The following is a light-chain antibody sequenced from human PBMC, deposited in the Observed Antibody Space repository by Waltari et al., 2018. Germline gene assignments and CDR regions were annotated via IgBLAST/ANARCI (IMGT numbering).Light chain of an antibody. CDR3: QQRFNWPPAWT. V-gene: IGKV3-11*01. CDR2: DTS. CDR1: QSVSNY. Sequence: ALTQSPATLSLFPWCGATLSSRASQSVSNYLAWYQHKPGQAPRLLIYDTSSRATGVPARFSGSGSGTDFTLTINSVEPEDSAVYYCQQRFNWPPAWTFGQGTKLEIK. J-gene: IGKJ1*01.